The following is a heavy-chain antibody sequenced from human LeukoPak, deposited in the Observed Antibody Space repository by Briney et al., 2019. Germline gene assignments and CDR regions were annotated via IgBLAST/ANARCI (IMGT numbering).Heavy chain of an antibody. CDR1: GGSISSYY. D-gene: IGHD3-22*01. V-gene: IGHV4-59*01. CDR3: ARVVNYYDSSGYDWCYFDY. CDR2: IYYSGST. Sequence: SETLSLTCTVSGGSISSYYWSWIRQPPGKGLEWIGYIYYSGSTNYNPSLKSRVTISVDTSKNQFSLKLSSVTAADTAVYYCARVVNYYDSSGYDWCYFDYWGQGTLVTVSS. J-gene: IGHJ4*02.